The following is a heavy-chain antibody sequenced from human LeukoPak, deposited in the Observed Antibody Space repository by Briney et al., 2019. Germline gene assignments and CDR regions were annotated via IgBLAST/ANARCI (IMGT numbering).Heavy chain of an antibody. CDR3: ARQYYDFWSGLDPGAFDI. J-gene: IGHJ3*02. Sequence: GESLKISCKGSGYSFTSYWIGWMRQMPGKGLEWMGIIYPGDSDTRYSPSFQGQVTISADKSISTAYLQWSSLKASDTAMYYCARQYYDFWSGLDPGAFDIWGQGTMVTVSS. CDR1: GYSFTSYW. CDR2: IYPGDSDT. D-gene: IGHD3-3*01. V-gene: IGHV5-51*01.